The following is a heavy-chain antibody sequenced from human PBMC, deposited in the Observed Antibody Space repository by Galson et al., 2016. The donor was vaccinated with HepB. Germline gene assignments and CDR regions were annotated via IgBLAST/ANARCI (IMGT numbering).Heavy chain of an antibody. CDR1: GLTLSDYY. J-gene: IGHJ4*02. CDR2: ISSGSTYT. D-gene: IGHD4-17*01. Sequence: SLRLSCAASGLTLSDYYMSWIRQAPGKGLEWVSYISSGSTYTNYADSVKGRFTISRDNAKNSLYLEMNSLRAEDTAIYYCARQDYSDGSGYWGQGTLVTVSS. CDR3: ARQDYSDGSGY. V-gene: IGHV3-11*06.